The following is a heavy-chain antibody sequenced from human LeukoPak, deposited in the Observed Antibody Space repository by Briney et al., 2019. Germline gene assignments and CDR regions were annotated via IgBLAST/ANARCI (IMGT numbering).Heavy chain of an antibody. Sequence: GGSLRLSCAVSGFTFSNYAMSWVPQAPGEGLGWVSAISGSGGSTYYADSVKGRFTISRDNSKNTLYLQMNSLRAEDTAVYYCASHWLLPSPVDYWGQGTLVTVSS. CDR1: GFTFSNYA. CDR3: ASHWLLPSPVDY. V-gene: IGHV3-23*01. J-gene: IGHJ4*02. CDR2: ISGSGGST. D-gene: IGHD3-9*01.